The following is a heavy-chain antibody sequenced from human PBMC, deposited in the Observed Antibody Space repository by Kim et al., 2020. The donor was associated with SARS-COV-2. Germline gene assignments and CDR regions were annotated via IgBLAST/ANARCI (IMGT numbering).Heavy chain of an antibody. CDR1: GFTFDDYA. J-gene: IGHJ4*02. CDR2: ISWDGGST. Sequence: GGSLRLSCAASGFTFDDYAMHWVRQAPGKGLEWVSLISWDGGSTYYADSVKGRFTISRDNSKNSLYLQMNRLRAEDTALYYCAKADQIYESFDYWGQGTLVTVSS. CDR3: AKADQIYESFDY. D-gene: IGHD5-12*01. V-gene: IGHV3-43D*03.